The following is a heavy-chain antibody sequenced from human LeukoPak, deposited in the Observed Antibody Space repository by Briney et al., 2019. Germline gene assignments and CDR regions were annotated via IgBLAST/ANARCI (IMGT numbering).Heavy chain of an antibody. D-gene: IGHD3-10*01. V-gene: IGHV1-18*01. CDR1: GYTFTSYG. Sequence: ASVKVSCKASGYTFTSYGISWVRQAPGQGLEWMGWISAYNGNTNYAQKLQGRVTMTTDTSTSTAYMELRMLRSNDTAVYYCARFRAGVGEPYGDYWGQGTLVTVSS. CDR2: ISAYNGNT. CDR3: ARFRAGVGEPYGDY. J-gene: IGHJ4*02.